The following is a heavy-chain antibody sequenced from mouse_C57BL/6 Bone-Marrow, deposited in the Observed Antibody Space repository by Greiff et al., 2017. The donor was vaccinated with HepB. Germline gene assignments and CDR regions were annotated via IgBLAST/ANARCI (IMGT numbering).Heavy chain of an antibody. Sequence: VQLQESDAELVKPGASVKISCKVSGYTFTDHTIHWMKQRPEQGLEWIGYIYPRDGSTKYNEKFKGKATLTADKSSSTAYMQLNSLTSEDSAVYFCARTPLYYYGSSSYFDYWGQGTTLTVSS. CDR3: ARTPLYYYGSSSYFDY. D-gene: IGHD1-1*01. J-gene: IGHJ2*01. CDR2: IYPRDGST. V-gene: IGHV1-78*01. CDR1: GYTFTDHT.